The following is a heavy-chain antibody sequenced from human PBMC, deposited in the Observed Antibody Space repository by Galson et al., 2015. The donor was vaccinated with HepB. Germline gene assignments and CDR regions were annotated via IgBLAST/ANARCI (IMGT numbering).Heavy chain of an antibody. CDR3: ARAEEPWGSVGSGSAFDI. D-gene: IGHD7-27*01. CDR2: IYYSGST. J-gene: IGHJ3*02. Sequence: TCTVSGGSISSGGYYWSWIRQHPGKGLEWIGYIYYSGSTYYNPSLKSRVTISVDTSKNQFSLKLSSVTAADTAVYYCARAEEPWGSVGSGSAFDIWGQGTMVTVSS. V-gene: IGHV4-31*03. CDR1: GGSISSGGYY.